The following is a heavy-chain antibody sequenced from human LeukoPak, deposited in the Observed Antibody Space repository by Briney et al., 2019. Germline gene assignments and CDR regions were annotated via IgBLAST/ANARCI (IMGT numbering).Heavy chain of an antibody. D-gene: IGHD3-22*01. CDR2: ISAYNGNT. CDR1: GYIFTNYG. CDR3: ARGTYYYDSSGYYPRGINAFDI. J-gene: IGHJ3*02. V-gene: IGHV1-18*01. Sequence: ASVKVSCKASGYIFTNYGISWVRQAPGQGLEWMGWISAYNGNTNYAQKLQGRVTMTTDTSTSTAYMELRSLRSDDTAVYYCARGTYYYDSSGYYPRGINAFDIWGQGTMVTVSS.